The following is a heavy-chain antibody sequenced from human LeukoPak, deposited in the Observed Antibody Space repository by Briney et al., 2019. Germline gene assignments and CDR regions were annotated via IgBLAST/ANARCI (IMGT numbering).Heavy chain of an antibody. Sequence: SETLSLTCTVSGVSISSYYWSWIRQPPGKGLELIGYIYYSGNTNYNPSLKSRVTISIDTSKKQFSLKLTPVTAADTAVYYCAREQISMIRGFDNWGQGTLVTVSS. CDR3: AREQISMIRGFDN. V-gene: IGHV4-59*01. J-gene: IGHJ4*02. CDR2: IYYSGNT. CDR1: GVSISSYY. D-gene: IGHD3-10*01.